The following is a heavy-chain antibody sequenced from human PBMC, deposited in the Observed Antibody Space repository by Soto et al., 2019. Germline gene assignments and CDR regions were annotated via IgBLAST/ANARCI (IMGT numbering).Heavy chain of an antibody. Sequence: XGALRVSCAASGFTFSSYSIHWVRQAPGKGLEWVSSIGTRSDVYYADSVKGRFTISRDNAKNSMALQMNSLRAEDTGVYYCAREETAWPLAYGLDVWGHGTTVTVSS. J-gene: IGHJ6*02. CDR1: GFTFSSYS. CDR2: IGTRSDV. CDR3: AREETAWPLAYGLDV. V-gene: IGHV3-21*01. D-gene: IGHD2-21*02.